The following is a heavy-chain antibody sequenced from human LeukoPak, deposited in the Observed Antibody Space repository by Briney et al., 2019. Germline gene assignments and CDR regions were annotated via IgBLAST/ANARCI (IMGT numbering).Heavy chain of an antibody. Sequence: PSETLSLTCAVYGGSFSGYYWSWVRQPPGKGLEWIGEIKHSGSTKYNPSLKSRVTISVDTSKIQFSLKLSSVTAADTAVYYCARGPRYDFLDVWGKGTTVTVSS. V-gene: IGHV4-34*01. CDR3: ARGPRYDFLDV. J-gene: IGHJ6*04. CDR2: IKHSGST. CDR1: GGSFSGYY. D-gene: IGHD3-3*01.